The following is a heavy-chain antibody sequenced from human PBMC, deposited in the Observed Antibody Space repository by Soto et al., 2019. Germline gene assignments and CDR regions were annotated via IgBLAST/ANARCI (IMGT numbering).Heavy chain of an antibody. CDR1: GFTFSSYG. Sequence: QVQLVESGGGVVQPGRSLRLSCAASGFTFSSYGMHWVRQAPGKGLEWGAVIWYDGSNKYYADSVQGRFTISRDNSKNTMYLKMNSLRAEDTAVYYCARGSSWYPTYDCWGQGTLVTVSS. D-gene: IGHD6-13*01. CDR3: ARGSSWYPTYDC. CDR2: IWYDGSNK. V-gene: IGHV3-33*01. J-gene: IGHJ4*02.